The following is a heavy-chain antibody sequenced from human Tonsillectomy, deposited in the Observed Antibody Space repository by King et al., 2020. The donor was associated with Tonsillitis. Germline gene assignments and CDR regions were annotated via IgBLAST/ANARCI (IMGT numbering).Heavy chain of an antibody. CDR1: GFTFSSYW. CDR3: SRARGSAPPERS. D-gene: IGHD3-10*01. Sequence: VQLVESGGGSVQPGGSLRLSCAASGFTFSSYWMHWVRQAPGKGLVWVSRIISDGSNTNYADSVKGRFTISRDNAKNTLYLQMNSLSVEDTAVYYCSRARGSAPPERSWGQGTLVTVTS. V-gene: IGHV3-74*01. J-gene: IGHJ5*02. CDR2: IISDGSNT.